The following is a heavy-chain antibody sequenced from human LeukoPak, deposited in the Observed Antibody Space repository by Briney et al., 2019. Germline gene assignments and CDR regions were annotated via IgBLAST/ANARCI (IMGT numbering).Heavy chain of an antibody. Sequence: PGGSLRLSCAASGFTFSSYEMNWVRQAPGKGLEWVSHSSSSGSTIYYADSVKGRFTISRDRSKNTLSLHMNSLRAEDTAVYYCARDNWNDVEGAFDIWGQGTLVSVSS. J-gene: IGHJ3*02. CDR3: ARDNWNDVEGAFDI. CDR2: SSSSGSTI. D-gene: IGHD1-20*01. CDR1: GFTFSSYE. V-gene: IGHV3-48*03.